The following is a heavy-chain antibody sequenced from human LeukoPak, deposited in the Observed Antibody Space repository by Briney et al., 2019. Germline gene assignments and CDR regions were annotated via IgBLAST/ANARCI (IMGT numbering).Heavy chain of an antibody. J-gene: IGHJ5*02. D-gene: IGHD2-2*01. Sequence: GGSLRLSCAASGFTFSSYAMSWVRQAPGKGLEWVSAISGSGGSTYYADSVKGRFTISRDNSKNTLYLQTNSLRAEDTAVYYCAKATEPYCSSTSCYAWFDPWGRGTLVTVSS. CDR1: GFTFSSYA. CDR3: AKATEPYCSSTSCYAWFDP. CDR2: ISGSGGST. V-gene: IGHV3-23*01.